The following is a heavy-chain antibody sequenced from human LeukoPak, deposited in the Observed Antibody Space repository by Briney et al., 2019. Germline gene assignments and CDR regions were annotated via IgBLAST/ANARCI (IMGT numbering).Heavy chain of an antibody. J-gene: IGHJ4*02. Sequence: GGSLRPSCAASGFTFSSYWMHWVRQAPGKGLVWVSRINSDGSSTSYADSVKGRFTISRDNAKNTLYLQMNSLRAEDTAVYYCARVKEMATKTLDYWGQGTLVTVSS. CDR3: ARVKEMATKTLDY. D-gene: IGHD5-24*01. CDR2: INSDGSST. CDR1: GFTFSSYW. V-gene: IGHV3-74*01.